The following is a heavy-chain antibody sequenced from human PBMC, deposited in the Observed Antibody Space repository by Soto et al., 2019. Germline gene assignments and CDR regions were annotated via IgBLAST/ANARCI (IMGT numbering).Heavy chain of an antibody. CDR3: AKVLYYYDSSGYQATDY. Sequence: QVQLVESGGGVVQPGRSLRLSCAASGFTFSSYGMHWVRQAPGKGLEWVAVISYDGSNKYYADSVKGRFTISRDNSKNTLYLQMNSLRAEDTAVYYCAKVLYYYDSSGYQATDYWGQGTLVTVSS. V-gene: IGHV3-30*18. CDR2: ISYDGSNK. D-gene: IGHD3-22*01. CDR1: GFTFSSYG. J-gene: IGHJ4*02.